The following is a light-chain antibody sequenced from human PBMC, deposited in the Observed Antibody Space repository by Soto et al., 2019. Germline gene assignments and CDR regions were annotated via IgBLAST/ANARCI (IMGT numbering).Light chain of an antibody. CDR2: EVS. J-gene: IGLJ1*01. CDR3: FSYTSSGTYG. Sequence: QSVLTQPASVSGSPGQSITISCTGTSRDVCNYKYVSWYQQHPGKGPKLMIYEVSNRPSGVSNRFSGSKSGNTASLTISGLQAEDEPDYYCFSYTSSGTYGFGTGTKVTVL. V-gene: IGLV2-14*01. CDR1: SRDVCNYKY.